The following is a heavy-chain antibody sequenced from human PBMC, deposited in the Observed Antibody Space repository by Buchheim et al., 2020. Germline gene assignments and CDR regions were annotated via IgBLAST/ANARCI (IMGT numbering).Heavy chain of an antibody. J-gene: IGHJ4*02. CDR1: GYTFTDSY. Sequence: QVQLVQSEAEVKKPGASVKFSCKASGYTFTDSYIHWVRLAPGQGFEWMGWINPKTGVTHFIQKFKGRVTVHRDTTTSTAYMELSRLNSDDAAIYYCARDRVSGYSTTFDYWGQGA. CDR3: ARDRVSGYSTTFDY. D-gene: IGHD3-3*01. V-gene: IGHV1-2*02. CDR2: INPKTGVT.